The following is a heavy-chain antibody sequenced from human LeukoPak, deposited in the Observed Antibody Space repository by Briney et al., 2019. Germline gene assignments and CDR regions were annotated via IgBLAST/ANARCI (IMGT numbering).Heavy chain of an antibody. J-gene: IGHJ4*02. V-gene: IGHV3-23*01. CDR3: APRPTVTIDY. Sequence: GGSLRLSCTASGFTFGRHAMSWVRQAPGKGLEWVSTISGAGGSTYYADSVRGRFTISRDNSKDTLYLQVNSLRAEDTAVYYCAPRPTVTIDYWGQGTLVTVSS. CDR2: ISGAGGST. D-gene: IGHD4-17*01. CDR1: GFTFGRHA.